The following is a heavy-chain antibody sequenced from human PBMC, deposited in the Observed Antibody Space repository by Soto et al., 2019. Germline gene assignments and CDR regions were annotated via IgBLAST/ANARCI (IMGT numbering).Heavy chain of an antibody. CDR2: ISGSGGST. J-gene: IGHJ4*02. CDR1: GFTFSSYA. CDR3: AKVRLLEWLLYFDY. V-gene: IGHV3-23*01. Sequence: GGSLRLSCAASGFTFSSYAMSWVRQAPGKGLEWVSAISGSGGSTYYADSVKGRFTITRDNSKNTLYLQMNSLRAEDTAVYYCAKVRLLEWLLYFDYWGQGTLVTVSS. D-gene: IGHD3-3*01.